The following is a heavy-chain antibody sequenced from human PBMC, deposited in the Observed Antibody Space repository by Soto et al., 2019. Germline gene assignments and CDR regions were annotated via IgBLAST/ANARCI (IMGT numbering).Heavy chain of an antibody. CDR1: GGSISSSSYY. V-gene: IGHV4-39*01. J-gene: IGHJ5*02. D-gene: IGHD2-15*01. CDR3: ARSLPTRYCSGGSCYSTYHNWFDP. CDR2: IYYSGST. Sequence: KASETLSLTCTVSGGSISSSSYYWGWIRQPPGKGLEWIGSIYYSGSTYYNPSLKSRVTISVDTSKNQFSLKLSSVTAADTAVYYCARSLPTRYCSGGSCYSTYHNWFDPWGQGTLVTVSS.